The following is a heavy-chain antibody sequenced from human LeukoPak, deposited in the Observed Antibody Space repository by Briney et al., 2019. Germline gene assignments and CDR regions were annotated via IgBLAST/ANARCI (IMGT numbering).Heavy chain of an antibody. V-gene: IGHV4-34*01. J-gene: IGHJ5*02. Sequence: SETLSLTCAGYGGSFSGYYWSWIRQPPGKGLEWIGEINHSGSTNYNPSLKSRVTISVDTSKSQFSLKLSSVTAADTAVYYCARHRGRYYYGSGSYYNGWFDPWGQGTLVTVSS. CDR1: GGSFSGYY. CDR3: ARHRGRYYYGSGSYYNGWFDP. CDR2: INHSGST. D-gene: IGHD3-10*01.